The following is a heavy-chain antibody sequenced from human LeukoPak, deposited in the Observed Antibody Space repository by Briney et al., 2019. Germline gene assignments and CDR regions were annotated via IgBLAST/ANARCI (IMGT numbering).Heavy chain of an antibody. D-gene: IGHD4-17*01. V-gene: IGHV3-23*01. CDR1: GFTFSSYA. CDR3: AKDRILKVTRGMVDG. J-gene: IGHJ4*02. CDR2: ISGSGGST. Sequence: PGGSLSLSCAASGFTFSSYAMSWVRQAPGQGLEWVSAISGSGGSTYYADSVKGRFTISRDNSKNTLYLQMSRLRAEDTAVYYWAKDRILKVTRGMVDGWGQGTLVTVSS.